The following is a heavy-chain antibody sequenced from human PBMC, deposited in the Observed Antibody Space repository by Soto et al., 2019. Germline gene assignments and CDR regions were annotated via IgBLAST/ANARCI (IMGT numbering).Heavy chain of an antibody. V-gene: IGHV4-31*03. CDR2: IYHTGST. Sequence: QVQLQESGPGLVKPSQTLSLTCTVSGDSISRGGYYYNWIRHLPGKGLEWIGYIYHTGSTNYNPSLKSRVTISVDTSKNQLSLELRSVTAADTAVYYCVRDGAGGYCLGWFDPWGQGTLVTVSS. D-gene: IGHD2-15*01. CDR1: GDSISRGGYY. J-gene: IGHJ5*01. CDR3: VRDGAGGYCLGWFDP.